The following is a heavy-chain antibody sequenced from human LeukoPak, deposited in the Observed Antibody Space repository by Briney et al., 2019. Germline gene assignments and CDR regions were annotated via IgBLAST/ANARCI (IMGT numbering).Heavy chain of an antibody. CDR2: INPNIGGT. CDR3: ARVRPGGTGVGSPRGWFDP. V-gene: IGHV1-2*02. Sequence: ASVKLCSKASGATFSSSAISSVRQSPGQGLEWMGWINPNIGGTNHAKNFQARVTIPRHTTIPTTNMQLSRLRSHDTAVHYFARVRPGGTGVGSPRGWFDPWGQGTLVTVSS. CDR1: GATFSSSA. D-gene: IGHD1/OR15-1a*01. J-gene: IGHJ5*02.